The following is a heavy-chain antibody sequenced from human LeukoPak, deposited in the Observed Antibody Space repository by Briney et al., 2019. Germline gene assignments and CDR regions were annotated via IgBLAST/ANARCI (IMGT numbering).Heavy chain of an antibody. D-gene: IGHD5-18*01. J-gene: IGHJ4*02. CDR1: GFTFSSYG. Sequence: GGSLRLSCVASGFTFSSYGMHWVRQAPGKGLEWVAFIRYDGSNKYYADSVKGRFTISRDNSKNTLYLQTNSLRAEDTAVYYCAKEWGYSYGFGGYFDYWGQGTLVTVSS. V-gene: IGHV3-30*02. CDR2: IRYDGSNK. CDR3: AKEWGYSYGFGGYFDY.